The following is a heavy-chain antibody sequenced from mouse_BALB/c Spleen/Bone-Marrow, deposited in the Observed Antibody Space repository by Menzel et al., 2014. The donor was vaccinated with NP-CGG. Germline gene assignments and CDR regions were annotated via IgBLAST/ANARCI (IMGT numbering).Heavy chain of an antibody. V-gene: IGHV5-12-1*01. Sequence: EVMLVESGGGLVKPGGSLKFSCAASGFAFSGYDMSWVRQTPEKRLEWVAYISSGGSNTYCPDTVKGRFTISRDNAKNTLYLQMNSLKSEDTAMYYCARQRGYAYAMDYWGQGISVTVSS. J-gene: IGHJ4*01. CDR3: ARQRGYAYAMDY. CDR2: ISSGGSNT. D-gene: IGHD2-2*01. CDR1: GFAFSGYD.